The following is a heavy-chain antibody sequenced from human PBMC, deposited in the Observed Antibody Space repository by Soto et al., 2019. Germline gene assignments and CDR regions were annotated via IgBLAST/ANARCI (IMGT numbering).Heavy chain of an antibody. D-gene: IGHD2-2*01. CDR3: ARLKGYQLLHSNWFDP. V-gene: IGHV4-34*01. J-gene: IGHJ5*02. CDR2: INHSGST. CDR1: GGSFSGYY. Sequence: SETLSLTCAVYGGSFSGYYWSWIRQPPGKGLEWIGEINHSGSTNYNPSLKSRVTISVDTSKNQFSLKLSSVTAADTAVYYCARLKGYQLLHSNWFDPWGQGTLVTV.